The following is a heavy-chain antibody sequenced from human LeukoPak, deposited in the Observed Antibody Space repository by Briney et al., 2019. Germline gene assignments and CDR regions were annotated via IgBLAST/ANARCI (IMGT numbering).Heavy chain of an antibody. V-gene: IGHV4-4*02. Sequence: SETLSLTCAVSGGSISSSNWWSWVRQHPGKGLEWIGEIYHSGSTNYNPSLKSRVTISVDKSKNQFSLKLSSVTAADTAVYYCARDADYGSGNYYYPLDYWGQGTLVTVSS. CDR2: IYHSGST. D-gene: IGHD3-10*01. CDR3: ARDADYGSGNYYYPLDY. CDR1: GGSISSSNW. J-gene: IGHJ4*02.